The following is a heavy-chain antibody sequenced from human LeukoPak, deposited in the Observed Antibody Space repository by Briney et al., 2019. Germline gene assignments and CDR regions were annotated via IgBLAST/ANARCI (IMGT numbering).Heavy chain of an antibody. CDR1: GFTFSSYG. CDR2: IWYDGSNK. V-gene: IGHV3-33*01. J-gene: IGHJ4*02. CDR3: ARGVYYDSSGYVTY. Sequence: GGSLRLSCAASGFTFSSYGMHWVCQAPGKGLEWVAVIWYDGSNKYYADSVKGRFTISRDNSKNTLYLQMNSLRAEDTAVYYCARGVYYDSSGYVTYWGQGTLVTVSS. D-gene: IGHD3-22*01.